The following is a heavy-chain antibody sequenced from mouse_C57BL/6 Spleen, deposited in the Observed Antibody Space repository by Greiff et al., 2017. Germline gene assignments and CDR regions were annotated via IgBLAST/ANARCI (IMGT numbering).Heavy chain of an antibody. CDR3: ARGDGYSFDV. CDR2: INPYTGGT. CDR1: GYTFTDYY. V-gene: IGHV1-19*01. J-gene: IGHJ1*03. Sequence: EVQLQQSGPVLVKPGASVKMSCKASGYTFTDYYMNWVKQSHGKSLEWIGVINPYTGGTSYNQKFKGKATLTVDKSSSTAYMELNSLTSEDSAVXYCARGDGYSFDVWGTGTTVTVSS. D-gene: IGHD2-3*01.